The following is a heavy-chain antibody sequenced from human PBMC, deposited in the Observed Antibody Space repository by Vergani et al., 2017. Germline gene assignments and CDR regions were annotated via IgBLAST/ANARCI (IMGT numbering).Heavy chain of an antibody. CDR3: ARLRPLSSCPLTDYYDGMDV. CDR1: GFTFTSSA. Sequence: QMQLVQSGPEVKKPGTSVKVSCKASGFTFTSSAMQWVRQARGQRLEWVGWIVVGSGNTNYAQKFQGRVTITADKSTSTAYMELSSLRSEDTAVYYCARLRPLSSCPLTDYYDGMDVWGQGTTVTVAS. J-gene: IGHJ6*02. CDR2: IVVGSGNT. D-gene: IGHD2-2*01. V-gene: IGHV1-58*02.